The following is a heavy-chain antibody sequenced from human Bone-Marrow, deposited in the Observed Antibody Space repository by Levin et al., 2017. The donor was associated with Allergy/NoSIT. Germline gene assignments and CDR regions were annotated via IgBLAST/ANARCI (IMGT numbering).Heavy chain of an antibody. V-gene: IGHV4-31*03. J-gene: IGHJ4*02. Sequence: RSQTLSLTCTVSGGSIRSGGSYWSWIRQHPGKGLEWIGNIYYSGSASYNPSLKSRVTMSVDTSKNQFSLKLSSVTAADTAMYYCARDYTGWLVRWGQGTLVTVSS. D-gene: IGHD5-12*01. CDR3: ARDYTGWLVR. CDR2: IYYSGSA. CDR1: GGSIRSGGSY.